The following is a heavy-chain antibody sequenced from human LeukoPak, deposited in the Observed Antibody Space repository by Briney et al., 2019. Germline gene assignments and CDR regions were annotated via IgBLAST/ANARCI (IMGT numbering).Heavy chain of an antibody. D-gene: IGHD6-13*01. CDR3: ARDYSSSWYLPHNWFDP. J-gene: IGHJ5*02. V-gene: IGHV1-2*02. CDR2: INPDSGGT. CDR1: GYTFTGYY. Sequence: GASVKVSCKASGYTFTGYYMHWVRQAPGQGPEWMGWINPDSGGTNYAQKLQGRVTMTTDTSTSTAYMELRSLRSDDTAVYYCARDYSSSWYLPHNWFDPWGQGTLVTVSS.